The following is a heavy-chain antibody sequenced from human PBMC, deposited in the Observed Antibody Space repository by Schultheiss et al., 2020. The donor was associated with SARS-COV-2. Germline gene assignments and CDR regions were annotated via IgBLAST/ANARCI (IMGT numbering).Heavy chain of an antibody. J-gene: IGHJ4*02. D-gene: IGHD3-10*01. CDR3: ARGLDGSGDYYYFDY. Sequence: ASVKVSCKASGYTFTSYGISWVRQAPGQGLEWMGWISAYNGNTNYAQKLQGRVTMTTDTSTSTAYMELRSLRSDDTAVYYCARGLDGSGDYYYFDYWGKGTLVTVSS. CDR1: GYTFTSYG. CDR2: ISAYNGNT. V-gene: IGHV1-18*01.